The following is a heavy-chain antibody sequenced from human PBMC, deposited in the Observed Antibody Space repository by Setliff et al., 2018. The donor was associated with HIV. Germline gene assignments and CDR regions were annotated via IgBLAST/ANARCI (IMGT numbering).Heavy chain of an antibody. CDR3: TIDLDILTGPRSYDAFDI. Sequence: LRLSCAASGFTFSNAWMSWVRQAPGKGLEWVGRIKSKTDGGTTDYAAPVKGRFTISRDDSKNTLYLQMNSLKTEDTAVYYCTIDLDILTGPRSYDAFDIWGQGTMVTVSS. V-gene: IGHV3-15*01. D-gene: IGHD3-9*01. CDR2: IKSKTDGGTT. J-gene: IGHJ3*02. CDR1: GFTFSNAW.